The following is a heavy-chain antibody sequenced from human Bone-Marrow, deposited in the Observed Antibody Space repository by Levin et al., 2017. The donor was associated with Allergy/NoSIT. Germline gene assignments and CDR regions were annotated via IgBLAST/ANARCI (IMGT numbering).Heavy chain of an antibody. V-gene: IGHV5-51*01. D-gene: IGHD6-13*01. J-gene: IGHJ5*02. CDR1: GYSFTNYW. CDR2: IYPGDSDT. Sequence: RGESLKISCKGSGYSFTNYWIGWVRQMPGKGLEWMGIIYPGDSDTRYSPSFQGQVTISVDKSIGTAYLQWSSLKASDTALYYCARHSSSWSDNWFDTWGQGTLVIVSP. CDR3: ARHSSSWSDNWFDT.